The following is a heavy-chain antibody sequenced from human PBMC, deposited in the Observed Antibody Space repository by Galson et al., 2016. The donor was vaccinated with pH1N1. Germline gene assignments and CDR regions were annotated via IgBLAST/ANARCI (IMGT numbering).Heavy chain of an antibody. Sequence: SLRLSCAASGFTFDNFWMQWVRQAPGKGLEWVDNIRQDGGEKYYVDSVKGRFTISRDNAKSSLFLQMNSLTSEDTAVYYCARRYFDSWGQGTLVTVSS. V-gene: IGHV3-7*01. CDR2: IRQDGGEK. J-gene: IGHJ4*02. CDR3: ARRYFDS. CDR1: GFTFDNFW. D-gene: IGHD1-14*01.